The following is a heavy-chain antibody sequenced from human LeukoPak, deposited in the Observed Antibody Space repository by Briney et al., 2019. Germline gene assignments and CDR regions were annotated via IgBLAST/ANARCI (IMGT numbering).Heavy chain of an antibody. Sequence: GGSLRLSCAASGFTFSSYSMNWVRQAPGKGLEWVSSISSSSSYIYYADSVKGRFTISRDNAKNSLYLQMNSLRAEDTAVYYCARGGQLERRHAFDIWGQGTMVTVSS. V-gene: IGHV3-21*01. J-gene: IGHJ3*02. D-gene: IGHD1-1*01. CDR1: GFTFSSYS. CDR3: ARGGQLERRHAFDI. CDR2: ISSSSSYI.